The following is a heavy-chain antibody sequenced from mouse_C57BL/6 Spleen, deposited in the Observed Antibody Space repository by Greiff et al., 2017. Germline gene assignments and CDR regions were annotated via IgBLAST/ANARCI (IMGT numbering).Heavy chain of an antibody. CDR1: GYSITSGYY. CDR2: ISYDGSN. Sequence: EVKLQESGPGLVKPSQSLSLTCSVTGYSITSGYYWNWIRQFPGNKLEWMGYISYDGSNNYNPSLKNRISITRDTSKTQFFLKLNSVTTEDTATYYGAREGDDGFAYWGQGTLVTVSA. CDR3: AREGDDGFAY. J-gene: IGHJ3*01. V-gene: IGHV3-6*01.